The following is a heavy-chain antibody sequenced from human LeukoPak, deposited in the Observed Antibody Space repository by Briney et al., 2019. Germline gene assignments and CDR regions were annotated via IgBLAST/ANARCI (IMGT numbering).Heavy chain of an antibody. V-gene: IGHV4-34*01. J-gene: IGHJ3*02. D-gene: IGHD3-3*01. CDR1: GESFSGYY. Sequence: SETLSLTCAVYGESFSGYYWSWIRQPPGKGLEWIGEINHSGSTNYNPSLKSRVTISVDTSKNQFSLKLSSVTAADTAVYYCATGGRVTDFWSGYYAFDIWGQGTMVTVSS. CDR3: ATGGRVTDFWSGYYAFDI. CDR2: INHSGST.